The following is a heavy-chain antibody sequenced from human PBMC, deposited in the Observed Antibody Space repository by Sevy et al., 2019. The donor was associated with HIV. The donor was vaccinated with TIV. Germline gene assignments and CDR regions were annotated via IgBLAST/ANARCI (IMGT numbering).Heavy chain of an antibody. V-gene: IGHV4-59*01. J-gene: IGHJ4*02. D-gene: IGHD3-10*01. CDR1: GGSISSYY. CDR3: AREAYYYGSGTTRGVFDY. Sequence: SETLSLTCTVSGGSISSYYWSWIRQPPGKGLEWIEYIYYSGSTNYNPSLKSRVTISVDTSKNQFSLKLSSVTAADTAVYYCAREAYYYGSGTTRGVFDYWGQGTLVTVSS. CDR2: IYYSGST.